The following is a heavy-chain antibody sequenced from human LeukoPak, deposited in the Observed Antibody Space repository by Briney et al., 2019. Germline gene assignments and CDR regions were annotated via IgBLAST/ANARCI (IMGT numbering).Heavy chain of an antibody. CDR2: LYYSGST. Sequence: SETLSLTCTVSGGSISSSSYYWGWIRQPPGKGLEWIGYLYYSGSTNYNPSLKSRVTISVDTSKNQFSLKLSSVTAADTAVYYCARHVYYGSGNYYYGIDVWGQGTTVTVSS. CDR1: GGSISSSSYY. CDR3: ARHVYYGSGNYYYGIDV. D-gene: IGHD3-10*01. V-gene: IGHV4-61*05. J-gene: IGHJ6*02.